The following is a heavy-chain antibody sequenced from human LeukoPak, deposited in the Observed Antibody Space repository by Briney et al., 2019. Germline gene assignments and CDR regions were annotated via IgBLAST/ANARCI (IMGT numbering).Heavy chain of an antibody. Sequence: GESLKISCKGSGYSFANSWIGWVRQMPGEGLELMGIIYPGDSDTRYSPYFQGQVTISADKSISTAYLQWSSLKASDTAMYYCARHQADSSSWYWDYWGQGTLVTVSS. V-gene: IGHV5-51*01. CDR3: ARHQADSSSWYWDY. D-gene: IGHD6-13*01. J-gene: IGHJ4*02. CDR1: GYSFANSW. CDR2: IYPGDSDT.